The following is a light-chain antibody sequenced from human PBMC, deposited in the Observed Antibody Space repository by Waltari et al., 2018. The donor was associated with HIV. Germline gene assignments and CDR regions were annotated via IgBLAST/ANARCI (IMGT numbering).Light chain of an antibody. CDR2: SNN. V-gene: IGLV1-44*01. J-gene: IGLJ2*01. CDR1: SSNIGIST. Sequence: QSVLAQPPSASGPPGQRITIPCSGSSSNIGISTLNWYQQLPGTAPKLLIYSNNQRPSGVPDRFSGSKSGTSASLAISGLQSEDEGDYYCAAWDDRLNGPVFGGGTKLTVL. CDR3: AAWDDRLNGPV.